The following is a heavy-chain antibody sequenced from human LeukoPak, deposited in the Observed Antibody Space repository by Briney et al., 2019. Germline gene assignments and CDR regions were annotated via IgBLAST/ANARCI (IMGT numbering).Heavy chain of an antibody. Sequence: GGSLRLSCAASGFTFSSHWMAWVRQAPGKGLEWVANIKQDGSDKYYLDSMKGRLTISRDNAKNSLYLQVNSLRAEDTAVYYCARKTSGSYGYFDYWGQGTLVTVSS. CDR2: IKQDGSDK. CDR1: GFTFSSHW. J-gene: IGHJ4*02. V-gene: IGHV3-7*01. D-gene: IGHD1-26*01. CDR3: ARKTSGSYGYFDY.